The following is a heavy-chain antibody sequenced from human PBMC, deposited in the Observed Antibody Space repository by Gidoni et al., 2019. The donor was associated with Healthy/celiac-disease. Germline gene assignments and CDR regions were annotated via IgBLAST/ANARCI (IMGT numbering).Heavy chain of an antibody. CDR1: GFSLRNAKMG. Sequence: QFTLKESGPVLAKPTETLTLTCTVSGFSLRNAKMGVSWIRQPPGKAPEWLAHIFSNDEKSYSTSLKSRLTTSKDTSKSQGVLTMTNMDPVDTATYYCARRMVRGVITWFDPWGQGTLVTVSS. CDR3: ARRMVRGVITWFDP. V-gene: IGHV2-26*01. J-gene: IGHJ5*02. CDR2: IFSNDEK. D-gene: IGHD3-10*01.